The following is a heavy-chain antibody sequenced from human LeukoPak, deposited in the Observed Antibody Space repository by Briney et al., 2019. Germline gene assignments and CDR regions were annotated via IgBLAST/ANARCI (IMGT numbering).Heavy chain of an antibody. CDR3: ARAPSEIGGYYPEYFRH. V-gene: IGHV3-74*01. J-gene: IGHJ1*01. D-gene: IGHD3-22*01. CDR2: IKSDGGT. CDR1: GFTFSTYW. Sequence: HPGGSLRLSCAASGFTFSTYWMHWVRQAPGEGLVWFSRIKSDGGTNYADSVKGRFTISRDNAKKTVSLQMNSLRPEDTGVYYCARAPSEIGGYYPEYFRHWGQGTLVTVSS.